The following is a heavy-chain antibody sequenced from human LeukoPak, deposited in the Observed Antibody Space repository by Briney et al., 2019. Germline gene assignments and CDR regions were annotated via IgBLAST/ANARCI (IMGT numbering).Heavy chain of an antibody. CDR1: GFTFSSYG. J-gene: IGHJ5*02. Sequence: GGSLRLSCAASGFTFSSYGMHWARQAPGKGLEWVAVISYDGSNKYYADSVKGRFTISTDNSKNTLYLQMNRLRAEDTAVYYCAKNTAMVTGGNWFDPWGQGTLVTVSS. CDR2: ISYDGSNK. V-gene: IGHV3-30*18. D-gene: IGHD5-18*01. CDR3: AKNTAMVTGGNWFDP.